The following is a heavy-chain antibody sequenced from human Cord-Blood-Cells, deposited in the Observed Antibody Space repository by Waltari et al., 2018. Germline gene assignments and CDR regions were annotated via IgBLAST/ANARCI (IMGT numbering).Heavy chain of an antibody. CDR3: SRRRGRWDLLRSNFDL. CDR2: IYHSGST. V-gene: IGHV4-4*02. D-gene: IGHD1-26*01. J-gene: IGHJ2*01. Sequence: QVQLQESGPGLVKPSGTLSLTCAVSGGSISSSNWWSWVRQPPGKGLEWIGEIYHSGSTNYSPSLKMRVTISVDKSKHQFSRKLSSVTAAAAGVYYWSRRRGRWDLLRSNFDLWGRGTLVTVSS. CDR1: GGSISSSNW.